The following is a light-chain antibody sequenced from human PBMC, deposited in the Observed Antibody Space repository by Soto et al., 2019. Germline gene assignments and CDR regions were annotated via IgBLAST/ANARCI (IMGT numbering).Light chain of an antibody. CDR1: SSNIGAGYD. Sequence: QTVVTQPPSVSGAPGQRVTISCTGSSSNIGAGYDVHWYQQLPGTAPRLLIYDNTNRPSGVPDRFSGSKSGTSASLAIPGLRAEDEADYYCQSYDSSLSGVVFGGGTKLTVL. CDR2: DNT. V-gene: IGLV1-40*01. CDR3: QSYDSSLSGVV. J-gene: IGLJ2*01.